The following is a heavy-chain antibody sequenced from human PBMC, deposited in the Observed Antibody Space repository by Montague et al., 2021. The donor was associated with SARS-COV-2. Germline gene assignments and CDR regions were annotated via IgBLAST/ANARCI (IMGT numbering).Heavy chain of an antibody. V-gene: IGHV4-34*01. CDR3: ASWSIAAAAGFDY. Sequence: SETLSLTCAVYGGSFSGYYWSWIRQPPGKGLEWIGEINHSGSTNYNPSLKSRVTISVDTSKNQFPLKLSSVTAADTAVYYCASWSIAAAAGFDYWGQGTLATVSS. D-gene: IGHD6-13*01. CDR1: GGSFSGYY. J-gene: IGHJ4*02. CDR2: INHSGST.